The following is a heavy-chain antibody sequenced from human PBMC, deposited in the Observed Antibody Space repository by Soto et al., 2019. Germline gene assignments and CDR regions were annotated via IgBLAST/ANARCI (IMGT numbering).Heavy chain of an antibody. Sequence: QVQLQESGPGLVKPSETLSLSCTVSGASINTYYWGWIRQPPGKGLECVGYFYYSGSTIYNPSLRGRVTTSVDTSKNQFSLKLNSVIAADTAVYYCARGNGDLQVDSWGQGTLVVVSS. CDR1: GASINTYY. CDR2: FYYSGST. D-gene: IGHD7-27*01. J-gene: IGHJ4*02. CDR3: ARGNGDLQVDS. V-gene: IGHV4-59*13.